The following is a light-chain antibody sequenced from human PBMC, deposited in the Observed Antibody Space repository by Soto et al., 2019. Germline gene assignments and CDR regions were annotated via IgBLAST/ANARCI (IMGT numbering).Light chain of an antibody. V-gene: IGLV2-14*01. CDR2: DVS. CDR3: SSYTTSSTYV. CDR1: SSGVGGYNY. Sequence: QSALTQPASVSGSPGQSIPLSCTGTSSGVGGYNYVSWYQQHPGKAPKLMIYDVSNRPSGVSDRFSGSKSGNTASLTISGLQAEDEADYYCSSYTTSSTYVFGTGPKVTVL. J-gene: IGLJ1*01.